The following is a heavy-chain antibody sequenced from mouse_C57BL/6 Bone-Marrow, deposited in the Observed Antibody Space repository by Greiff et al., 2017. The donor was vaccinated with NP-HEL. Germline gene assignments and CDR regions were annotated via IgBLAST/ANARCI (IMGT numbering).Heavy chain of an antibody. D-gene: IGHD3-2*02. CDR1: GYTFTSYW. CDR3: ARGEQLRLPWFAY. Sequence: VQLQQSGAELVKPGASVKMSCKASGYTFTSYWITWVKQRPGQGLEWIGDIYPGSGSTNYNEKFKSKATLTVDTSSSTAYMQLSSLTSEDSAVYYCARGEQLRLPWFAYWGQGTLVTVSA. J-gene: IGHJ3*01. CDR2: IYPGSGST. V-gene: IGHV1-55*01.